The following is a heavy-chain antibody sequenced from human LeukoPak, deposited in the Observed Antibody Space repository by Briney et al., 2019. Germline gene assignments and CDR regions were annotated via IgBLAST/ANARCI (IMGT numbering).Heavy chain of an antibody. CDR3: AELGITMIGGV. V-gene: IGHV3-74*01. J-gene: IGHJ6*04. Sequence: GGSLRLSCAASGFTFSSYWMHWVRQAPGKGLVWVSRINSDGSNTSYADSVKGRFTISRDNAKNSLYLQMNSLRAEDTAVYYCAELGITMIGGVWGKGTTVTISS. CDR1: GFTFSSYW. CDR2: INSDGSNT. D-gene: IGHD3-10*02.